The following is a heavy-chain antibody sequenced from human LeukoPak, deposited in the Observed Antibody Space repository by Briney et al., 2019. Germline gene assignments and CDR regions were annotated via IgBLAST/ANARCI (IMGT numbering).Heavy chain of an antibody. CDR1: GFTFDDYA. V-gene: IGHV3-9*01. CDR3: AKGSYYDSNPIDY. D-gene: IGHD3-22*01. J-gene: IGHJ4*02. Sequence: GGSLRLSCAASGFTFDDYAMHWVRQAPGKGLEWVSGISWNSGSIGYADSVKGRFTISRDNAKNSLYLQMNSLRAEDTALYYCAKGSYYDSNPIDYWGQGTLVTVSS. CDR2: ISWNSGSI.